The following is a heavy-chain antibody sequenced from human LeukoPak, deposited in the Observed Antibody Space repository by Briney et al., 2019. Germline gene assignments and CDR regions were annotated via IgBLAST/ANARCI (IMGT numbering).Heavy chain of an antibody. CDR1: GYTFTSYG. CDR3: ARYPLSYSSNWHYYFDY. V-gene: IGHV1-18*01. D-gene: IGHD6-13*01. Sequence: ASVKVSFKASGYTFTSYGVSWVRQAPGQGLEWMGWISGSNGNTNNAQKVQGRVTMTTDTSTSTAYMELRSLRSDDTAVYYCARYPLSYSSNWHYYFDYWGQGTLLTVSS. CDR2: ISGSNGNT. J-gene: IGHJ4*02.